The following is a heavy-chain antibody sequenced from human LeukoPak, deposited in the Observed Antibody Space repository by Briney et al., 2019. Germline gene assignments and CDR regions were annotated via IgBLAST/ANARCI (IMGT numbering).Heavy chain of an antibody. CDR1: GGTFSSYA. CDR3: ARGIAVLIYYYYMDV. CDR2: IIPIFGTA. V-gene: IGHV1-69*06. Sequence: SVKVSCKASGGTFSSYAISWVRQAPGQGLEWTGRIIPIFGTANYAQKFQGRVTITADKSTSTAYMELSSLRSEDTAVYYCARGIAVLIYYYYMDVWGKGTTVTVSS. J-gene: IGHJ6*03. D-gene: IGHD6-19*01.